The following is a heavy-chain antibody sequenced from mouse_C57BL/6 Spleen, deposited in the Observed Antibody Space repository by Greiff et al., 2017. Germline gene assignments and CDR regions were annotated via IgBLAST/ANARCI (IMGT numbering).Heavy chain of an antibody. CDR1: GYTFTGYW. V-gene: IGHV1-69*01. CDR2: IDPSDSYT. J-gene: IGHJ4*01. D-gene: IGHD3-2*02. CDR3: ARSGSSGYYAMDY. Sequence: QVQLQQPGAELVMPGASVKLSCKASGYTFTGYWMHWVKQRPGQGLEWIGEIDPSDSYTNYNQKFKGKSTLTVDKSSSTAYMQLSRLTSEDSSVYYCARSGSSGYYAMDYWGQGTPVTVSS.